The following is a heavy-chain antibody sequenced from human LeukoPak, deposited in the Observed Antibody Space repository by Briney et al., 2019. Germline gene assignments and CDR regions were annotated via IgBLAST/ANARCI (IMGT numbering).Heavy chain of an antibody. V-gene: IGHV4-34*01. D-gene: IGHD2-15*01. CDR3: ARGWCSGGSCYSSFASRNYYYYYMDV. J-gene: IGHJ6*03. CDR2: INHSGST. CDR1: GGSFSGYY. Sequence: SETLSLTCAVYGGSFSGYYWSWIRQPPGKGLEWIGEINHSGSTNYNPSLKSRVTISVDTSKNQFSLKLSSVTAADTAVYYCARGWCSGGSCYSSFASRNYYYYYMDVWGKGTTVTVSS.